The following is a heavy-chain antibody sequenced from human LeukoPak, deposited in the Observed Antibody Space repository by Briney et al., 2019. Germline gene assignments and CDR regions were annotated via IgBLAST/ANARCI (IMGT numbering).Heavy chain of an antibody. V-gene: IGHV3-33*06. CDR2: IWYDGSNK. J-gene: IGHJ6*03. D-gene: IGHD4-23*01. CDR1: GFTFSTYG. Sequence: GGSLSLSCAASGFTFSTYGMQWVRQAPGKGLEWVALIWYDGSNKYYVDSVKGRFTISRDNSKNTLYLQMNSLRAEDTAVYYCVKAGYGVNLDYYYYMDVWGKGTTVTVSS. CDR3: VKAGYGVNLDYYYYMDV.